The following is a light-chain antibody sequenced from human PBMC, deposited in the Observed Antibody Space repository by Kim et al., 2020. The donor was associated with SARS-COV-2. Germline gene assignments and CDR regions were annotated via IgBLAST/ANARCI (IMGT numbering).Light chain of an antibody. V-gene: IGKV3-11*01. CDR2: DAA. CDR3: QRRNNWPPAVT. Sequence: SPGERAILSCRASQTIGISLGWYQHKLGQAPRLLIYDAANRAAGIPDRFSGGGSGTDFTLTISSLEPEDFAIYYCQRRNNWPPAVTFGGGTKLEI. CDR1: QTIGIS. J-gene: IGKJ4*01.